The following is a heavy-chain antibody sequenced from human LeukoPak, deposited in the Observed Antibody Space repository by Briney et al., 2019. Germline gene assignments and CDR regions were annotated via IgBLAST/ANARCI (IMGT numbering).Heavy chain of an antibody. J-gene: IGHJ4*02. CDR1: GDSINGYY. Sequence: PSETLSLTCTVSGDSINGYYWSWIRQPPGKELEWIGYIHYSGSTNYNPSFKSRVTISVDTSKNQFSLKLSSLTAADTAVYYCARLRAGVGEFSLDHWGQGTLVTVSS. CDR2: IHYSGST. D-gene: IGHD3-10*01. V-gene: IGHV4-59*01. CDR3: ARLRAGVGEFSLDH.